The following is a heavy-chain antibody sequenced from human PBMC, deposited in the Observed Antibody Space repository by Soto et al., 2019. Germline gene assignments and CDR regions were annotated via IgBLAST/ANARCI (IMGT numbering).Heavy chain of an antibody. CDR3: ARGIAAAGLYFQH. CDR1: GGSISSSSYY. V-gene: IGHV4-39*07. D-gene: IGHD6-13*01. J-gene: IGHJ1*01. CDR2: IYYSGST. Sequence: SETLSLTCTVSGGSISSSSYYWGWIRQPPGKGLEWIGSIYYSGSTYYNPSLKSRVTISVDTSKNQFSLKLSSVTAADTAVYYCARGIAAAGLYFQHWGQGTLVTVSS.